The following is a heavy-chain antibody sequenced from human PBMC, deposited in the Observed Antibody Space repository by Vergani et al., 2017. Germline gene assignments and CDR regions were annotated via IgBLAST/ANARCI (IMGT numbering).Heavy chain of an antibody. V-gene: IGHV4-34*10. CDR3: ARDRAGRDYLGNYYYYGMDV. J-gene: IGHJ6*02. Sequence: QVQLQESGPGLVKPSETLSLTCAVYGGSFSGYYWSWIRQPPGKGLEWIGEINHSGSTNYNPSLKSRVTISVDTSKNQFSLKLSSVTAADTAVYYCARDRAGRDYLGNYYYYGMDVWGQGTTVTVSS. CDR2: INHSGST. CDR1: GGSFSGYY. D-gene: IGHD2/OR15-2a*01.